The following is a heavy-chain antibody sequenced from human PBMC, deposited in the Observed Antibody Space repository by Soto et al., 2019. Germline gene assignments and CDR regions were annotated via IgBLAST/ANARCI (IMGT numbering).Heavy chain of an antibody. J-gene: IGHJ6*02. D-gene: IGHD1-1*01. CDR2: IIPIFGPA. CDR3: ATGSFTSTGGRIGYHYNAMDV. CDR1: GGTFSSHS. Sequence: QVQLVQSGAEVKKPGSSVKVSCKSSGGTFSSHSINWVRQAPGQGLEWMGGIIPIFGPANFAKKSQGRVTINADESTTTAYMQLSTLTSEDTAVYYCATGSFTSTGGRIGYHYNAMDVWGQGTTVTVSS. V-gene: IGHV1-69*01.